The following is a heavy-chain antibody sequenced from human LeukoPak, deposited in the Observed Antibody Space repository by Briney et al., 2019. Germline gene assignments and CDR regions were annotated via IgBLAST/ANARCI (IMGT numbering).Heavy chain of an antibody. CDR1: GFTFDNYA. J-gene: IGHJ4*02. CDR2: ITGSGGDT. CDR3: AKGSRDSRPYYFDF. D-gene: IGHD5-24*01. V-gene: IGHV3-23*01. Sequence: GGSLRLSCAASGFTFDNYAMSWVRQAPGKGLEWVSAITGSGGDTYHADSVKGRFTTSRDNSKNTLYLQMNSLRAEDTAVYYCAKGSRDSRPYYFDFWGQEILVTVSS.